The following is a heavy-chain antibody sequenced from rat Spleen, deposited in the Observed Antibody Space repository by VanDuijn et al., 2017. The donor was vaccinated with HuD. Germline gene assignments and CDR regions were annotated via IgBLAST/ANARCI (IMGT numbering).Heavy chain of an antibody. CDR1: GFTFSNYY. D-gene: IGHD1-9*01. J-gene: IGHJ1*01. CDR3: ARPDTYPYWYFDF. CDR2: ISTGGGNT. Sequence: EVQLVETGGGLVQPGRSLKLSCAASGFTFSNYYMAWVRQAPTKGLEWVASISTGGGNTYYRDSVKGRFTISRDNAKSTLYLQMDSLRSEDTATYYCARPDTYPYWYFDFWGPGTMVTVSS. V-gene: IGHV5-25*01.